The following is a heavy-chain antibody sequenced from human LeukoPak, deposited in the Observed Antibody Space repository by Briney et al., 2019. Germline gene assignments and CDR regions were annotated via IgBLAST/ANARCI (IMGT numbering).Heavy chain of an antibody. D-gene: IGHD3-16*01. CDR1: GYTFTSYG. V-gene: IGHV1-18*01. J-gene: IGHJ6*03. CDR2: ISAYNGNT. Sequence: ASVKVSCKASGYTFTSYGISWVRQAPGQGLEWMGWISAYNGNTNYAQKLQGRVTMTTDTSTSTAYMELRSLRSDDTAVYYCARDPHGGAQTYYYYYYMDVWGKGTTVTVS. CDR3: ARDPHGGAQTYYYYYYMDV.